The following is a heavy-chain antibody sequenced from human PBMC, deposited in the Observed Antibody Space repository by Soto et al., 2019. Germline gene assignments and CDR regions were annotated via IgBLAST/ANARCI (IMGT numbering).Heavy chain of an antibody. CDR3: VMTTDAFDI. Sequence: GGSLRLSCAASGISFSNYGMHWVRQAPGKGLEWVALISYDGSIKYYVDSVKGRFTISRDNSTSMVYLQMNSLSAEETAVYYCVMTTDAFDIWGQGTMVTVSS. J-gene: IGHJ3*02. D-gene: IGHD3-16*01. CDR1: GISFSNYG. V-gene: IGHV3-30*03. CDR2: ISYDGSIK.